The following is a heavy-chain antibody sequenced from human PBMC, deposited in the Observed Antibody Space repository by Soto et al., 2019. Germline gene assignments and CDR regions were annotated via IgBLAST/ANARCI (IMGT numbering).Heavy chain of an antibody. J-gene: IGHJ4*02. D-gene: IGHD6-19*01. V-gene: IGHV3-53*01. CDR1: GFTVSGNY. Sequence: GGSLRLSCAASGFTVSGNYMSWVRQAPGKGLEWVSVIYSGGSTYYADSVKGRFTISRDNSKNTLYLQMNSLRAEDTAVYYCATTPGIAVAGTEYWGQGTLVTVSS. CDR3: ATTPGIAVAGTEY. CDR2: IYSGGST.